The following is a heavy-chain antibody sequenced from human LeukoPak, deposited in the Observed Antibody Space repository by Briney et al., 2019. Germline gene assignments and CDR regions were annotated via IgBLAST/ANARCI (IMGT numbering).Heavy chain of an antibody. CDR2: IKRDGSEK. V-gene: IGHV3-7*04. CDR3: ARDAGNSGYDLFDY. J-gene: IGHJ4*02. CDR1: GFRFSDFW. D-gene: IGHD5-12*01. Sequence: GGSLRLSCAASGFRFSDFWMTWVRQAPGKGLEWVANIKRDGSEKFYVDSVKGRFTISRDNAQNSLYLQMNSLRAEDTAVYFCARDAGNSGYDLFDYWGQGTLVTASS.